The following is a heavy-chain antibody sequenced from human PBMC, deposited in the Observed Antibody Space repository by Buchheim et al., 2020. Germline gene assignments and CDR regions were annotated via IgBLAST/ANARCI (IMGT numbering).Heavy chain of an antibody. D-gene: IGHD6-6*01. CDR2: INPSGGST. J-gene: IGHJ4*02. CDR3: AILGGGNIAARYLDY. V-gene: IGHV1-46*01. CDR1: GYTFTSYY. Sequence: QVQLVQSGAEVKKPGASVKVSCKASGYTFTSYYMHWVRQAPGQGLEWMGIINPSGGSTSYAQKFQGRVTMTRDTSTSTVSMELSSLRSEDTAVYYCAILGGGNIAARYLDYWGQGTL.